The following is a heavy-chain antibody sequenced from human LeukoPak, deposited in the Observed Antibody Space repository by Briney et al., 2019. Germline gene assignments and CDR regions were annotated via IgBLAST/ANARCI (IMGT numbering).Heavy chain of an antibody. CDR3: ARGAGTYWYFDL. CDR2: INPNAGDT. CDR1: GYTFTGYY. J-gene: IGHJ2*01. D-gene: IGHD3-10*01. V-gene: IGHV1-2*04. Sequence: ASVKVSCKASGYTFTGYYIHWVRQAPGQGLEWMGRINPNAGDTNYAQKFHGWVTMTGDTSISTAYMELNRLRSDDTAVYYCARGAGTYWYFDLWGRGTLVTVSS.